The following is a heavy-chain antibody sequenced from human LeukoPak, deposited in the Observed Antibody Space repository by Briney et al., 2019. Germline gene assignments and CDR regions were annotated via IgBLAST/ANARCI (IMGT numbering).Heavy chain of an antibody. D-gene: IGHD3-22*01. CDR2: IRGSGGST. CDR3: AKDPRASSAYYYDRLGY. CDR1: GFTFSSNA. Sequence: GGSLRLSCAASGFTFSSNAMSWVRQAPGKGLEWDSSIRGSGGSTYYADSVKGRFTISRDNSKSTLNLQMNSLRVEDTAVYYCAKDPRASSAYYYDRLGYWGQGTLVTVSS. V-gene: IGHV3-23*01. J-gene: IGHJ4*02.